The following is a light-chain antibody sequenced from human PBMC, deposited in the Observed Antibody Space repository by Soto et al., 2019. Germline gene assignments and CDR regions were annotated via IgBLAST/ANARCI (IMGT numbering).Light chain of an antibody. Sequence: EIVLTQSPATLSLSPGERATLSCRASQSVSSYLAWYQQKPGQAPRLLIYDASNRATGIPARFSGSGSGTDFTLNISSLEPEDFAVYYCQQRWTFGQGTKVEIK. J-gene: IGKJ1*01. CDR1: QSVSSY. CDR3: QQRWT. CDR2: DAS. V-gene: IGKV3-11*01.